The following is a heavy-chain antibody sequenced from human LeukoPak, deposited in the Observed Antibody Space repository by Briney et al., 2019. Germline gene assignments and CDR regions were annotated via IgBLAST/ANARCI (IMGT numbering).Heavy chain of an antibody. V-gene: IGHV1-18*01. D-gene: IGHD2-2*02. J-gene: IGHJ3*02. Sequence: ASVKVSCKASGYTFTSYGISWVRQAPGQGLEWMGWISAYNGNTNYAQKLQGRVTMTTDTSTSTAYMELRSLRSDDTAVYYCASTERGVVVPAAIPVGNAFDIWGQGTMVTVSS. CDR2: ISAYNGNT. CDR3: ASTERGVVVPAAIPVGNAFDI. CDR1: GYTFTSYG.